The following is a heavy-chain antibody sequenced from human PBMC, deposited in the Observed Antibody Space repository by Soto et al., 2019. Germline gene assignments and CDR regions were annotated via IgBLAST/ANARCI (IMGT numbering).Heavy chain of an antibody. CDR1: GYTFTANY. Sequence: SVKVSCKASGYTFTANYIHWVRQAPGQGLEWMGWINSNSGGTKYAQNFQGRVTLTRDTSISTVYMDLSRLISDDTAVYYCARGTGTSWFDPWGQGTLVTVSS. D-gene: IGHD1-7*01. V-gene: IGHV1-2*02. CDR2: INSNSGGT. J-gene: IGHJ5*02. CDR3: ARGTGTSWFDP.